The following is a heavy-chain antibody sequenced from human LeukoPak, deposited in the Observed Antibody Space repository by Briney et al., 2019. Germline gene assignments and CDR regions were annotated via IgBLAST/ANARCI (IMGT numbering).Heavy chain of an antibody. CDR3: TSAPAGYDYYYYMDV. J-gene: IGHJ6*03. CDR2: IRSKAYGGTT. Sequence: GGSLRLSCKASGFPFGDYAMSWFRQAPRKGLEWVGFIRSKAYGGTTEYAASVKGRFTISRDDSKSIAYLQMNSLKTEDTAVYYATSAPAGYDYYYYMDVWGKGTTVTVSS. D-gene: IGHD6-13*01. V-gene: IGHV3-49*03. CDR1: GFPFGDYA.